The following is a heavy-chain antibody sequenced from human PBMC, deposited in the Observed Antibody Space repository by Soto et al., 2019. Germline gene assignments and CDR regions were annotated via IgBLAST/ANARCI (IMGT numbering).Heavy chain of an antibody. CDR1: GFTVSSNY. CDR3: ARHGGEGTFDY. CDR2: IHSGGST. V-gene: IGHV3-53*01. D-gene: IGHD2-21*01. J-gene: IGHJ4*02. Sequence: EVQLVESGGGLIQPGGSLRLSCVVSGFTVSSNYMNWVRQAPGKGLEWVSVIHSGGSTYHADSVKGRFTISRDNSKNTVYLQMNRQRAEDTAVYYCARHGGEGTFDYWGQGTLVTVSS.